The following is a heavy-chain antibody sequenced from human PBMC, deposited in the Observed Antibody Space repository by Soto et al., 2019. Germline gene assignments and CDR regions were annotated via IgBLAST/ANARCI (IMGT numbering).Heavy chain of an antibody. CDR1: GFSFSDYY. J-gene: IGHJ6*03. V-gene: IGHV3-11*01. Sequence: QEYLVESGGDLVKPGGSLRLSCAASGFSFSDYYMSWVRQAPGKGLEWILYIGTSTGTIYYADSVKGRFTISSDSANNSLYLKMKSLRVEDTAVYYCVRRRAYLDVWGKGTTVTVSS. CDR2: IGTSTGTI. CDR3: VRRRAYLDV.